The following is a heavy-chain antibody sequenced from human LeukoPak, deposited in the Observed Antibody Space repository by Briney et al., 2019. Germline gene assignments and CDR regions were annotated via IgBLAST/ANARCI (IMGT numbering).Heavy chain of an antibody. CDR1: GFTFSSYS. CDR2: ISSSSSYI. Sequence: GGSLRLSCAASGFTFSSYSMNWVRQAPGKGLEWVSSISSSSSYIYYADSVKGRFTISRDNAKNSLYLQMSGLRAEDTAVYYCASALGSSSWFDYWGQGTLVTVSS. J-gene: IGHJ4*02. CDR3: ASALGSSSWFDY. V-gene: IGHV3-21*01. D-gene: IGHD6-13*01.